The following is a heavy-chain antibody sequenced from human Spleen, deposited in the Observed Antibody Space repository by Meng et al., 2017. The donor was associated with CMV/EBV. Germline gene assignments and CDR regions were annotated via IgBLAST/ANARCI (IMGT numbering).Heavy chain of an antibody. Sequence: GESLKISCAASGFTFGSYAMHWVRQAPGTGLEWVTLISYDGSNKYYADSVKGRFTISRDNSKNTLYLQMNSLRTEDTAIYYCARGPIIVIPAASLDSYYYGMDVWGQGTMVTVSS. CDR2: ISYDGSNK. D-gene: IGHD2-2*01. CDR1: GFTFGSYA. CDR3: ARGPIIVIPAASLDSYYYGMDV. V-gene: IGHV3-30-3*01. J-gene: IGHJ6*02.